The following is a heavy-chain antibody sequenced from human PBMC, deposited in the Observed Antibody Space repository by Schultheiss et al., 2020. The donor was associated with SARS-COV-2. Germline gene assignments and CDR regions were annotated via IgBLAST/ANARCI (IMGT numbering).Heavy chain of an antibody. CDR1: DFNFNTYH. Sequence: GGSLRLSCAASDFNFNTYHMNWIRQAPGKGLEWISYIGSGENTQYADSVKGRFTISRDNSKNTLYLQMNSLRAEDTAVYYCAKDLGITIFGVVIPAFDIWGQGTMVTVSS. V-gene: IGHV3-48*01. CDR2: IGSGENT. D-gene: IGHD3-3*01. CDR3: AKDLGITIFGVVIPAFDI. J-gene: IGHJ3*02.